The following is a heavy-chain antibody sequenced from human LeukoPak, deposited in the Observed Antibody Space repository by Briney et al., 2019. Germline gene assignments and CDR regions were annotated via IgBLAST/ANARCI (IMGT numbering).Heavy chain of an antibody. D-gene: IGHD3-22*01. J-gene: IGHJ4*02. V-gene: IGHV1-69*13. CDR3: ARDPYYYDSSGYPKETYFDY. Sequence: SVKVSCKASGYTFTSYDISWVRQATGQGLEWMGGIIPIFGTANYAQKFQGRVTITADESTSTAYMELSSLRSEDTAVYYCARDPYYYDSSGYPKETYFDYWGQGTLVTVSS. CDR1: GYTFTSYD. CDR2: IIPIFGTA.